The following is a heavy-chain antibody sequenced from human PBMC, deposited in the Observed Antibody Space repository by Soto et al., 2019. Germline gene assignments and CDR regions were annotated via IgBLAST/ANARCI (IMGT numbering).Heavy chain of an antibody. CDR1: GFTFSSYT. V-gene: IGHV3-30-3*01. D-gene: IGHD3-22*01. J-gene: IGHJ4*02. Sequence: HPGGSLRLSCAASGFTFSSYTMHWVRQTPGKGLEWVADISYDGGDKYYADSVKGRFTISRDNSKNTLYLQMNSLRAEDTAVYYCARDLADYYDSSGYCDYWGQGNLVTVS. CDR3: ARDLADYYDSSGYCDY. CDR2: ISYDGGDK.